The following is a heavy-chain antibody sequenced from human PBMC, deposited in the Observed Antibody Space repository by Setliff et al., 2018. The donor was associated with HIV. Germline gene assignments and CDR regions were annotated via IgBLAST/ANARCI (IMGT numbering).Heavy chain of an antibody. D-gene: IGHD3-22*01. J-gene: IGHJ4*02. CDR3: ARGRFTYYYDSSGYYY. CDR1: GDSIRSTTYY. Sequence: SETLSLTCAVSGDSIRSTTYYWGWIRQPPGKGLEWIGSSYYDNNVDHNPSLKGRISISLDTSRNQFSLRLPSATAADTAVYYCARGRFTYYYDSSGYYYWGQGTLVTVS. CDR2: SYYDNNV. V-gene: IGHV4-39*07.